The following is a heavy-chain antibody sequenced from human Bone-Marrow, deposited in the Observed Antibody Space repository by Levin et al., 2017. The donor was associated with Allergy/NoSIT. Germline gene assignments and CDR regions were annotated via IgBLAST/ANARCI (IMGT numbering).Heavy chain of an antibody. Sequence: RPGGSLRLSCEASGFTLRNFEVNWVRQAPGKGLEWLSYISIGGSSIYNADSVKGRFTISRDDAKNSVHLQMNNLRDEDTAAYYCARGGSSGYYLNAFDFWGQGTVVTVSS. D-gene: IGHD3-22*01. CDR1: GFTLRNFE. CDR3: ARGGSSGYYLNAFDF. J-gene: IGHJ3*01. V-gene: IGHV3-48*03. CDR2: ISIGGSSI.